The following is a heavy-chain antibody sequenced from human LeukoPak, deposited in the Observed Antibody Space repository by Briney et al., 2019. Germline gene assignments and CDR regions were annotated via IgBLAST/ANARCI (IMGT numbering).Heavy chain of an antibody. CDR3: ARHSRSGSGGYENAFDI. CDR2: IYSGGST. J-gene: IGHJ3*02. V-gene: IGHV4-39*01. D-gene: IGHD5-12*01. CDR1: AGSISSSRYY. Sequence: SETLSLTCTVSAGSISSSRYYWDWIRQSPGKGLEWIGNIYSGGSTYYTPSLKSRVTISVDTSKNQFSLKLSSVTAADTAIYFCARHSRSGSGGYENAFDIWGQGTMVTVSS.